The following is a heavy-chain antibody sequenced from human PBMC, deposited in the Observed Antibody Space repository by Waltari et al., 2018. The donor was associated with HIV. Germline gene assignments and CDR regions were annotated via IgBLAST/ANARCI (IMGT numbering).Heavy chain of an antibody. Sequence: DVQLLESGGGLVQPGGSLRLYCAASGFPLRWYGMSWVRQAPGKGLEWVSTITISGVSTSYADSVKGRFTISRDNSKNTLFLQMNSLRAEDTALYYCAKPMAAHYNGMDVWGQGTTVTVSS. J-gene: IGHJ6*02. D-gene: IGHD3-10*01. CDR3: AKPMAAHYNGMDV. V-gene: IGHV3-23*01. CDR1: GFPLRWYG. CDR2: ITISGVST.